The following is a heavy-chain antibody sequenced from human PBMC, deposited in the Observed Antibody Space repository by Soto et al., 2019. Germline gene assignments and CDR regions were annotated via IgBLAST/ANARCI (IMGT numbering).Heavy chain of an antibody. CDR1: GGTFSSYA. Sequence: ASVKVSCKASGGTFSSYAISWVRQAPGQGLEWMGGIIPILGIANYAQKFQDRVTITADKSTSTAYMELSSLRSEDTAVYYCARGLPPYSGSYYWFDPWGQGTLVTVSS. D-gene: IGHD1-26*01. V-gene: IGHV1-69*10. J-gene: IGHJ5*02. CDR2: IIPILGIA. CDR3: ARGLPPYSGSYYWFDP.